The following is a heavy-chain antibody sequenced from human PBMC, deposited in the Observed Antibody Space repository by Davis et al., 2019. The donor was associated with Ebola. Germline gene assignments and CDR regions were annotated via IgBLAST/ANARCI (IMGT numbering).Heavy chain of an antibody. CDR3: ARDLPVQWLPRSYGMDV. D-gene: IGHD3-22*01. Sequence: GESLKISCAASGFTFSSYSMNWVRQAPGKGLEWVSYISSSSSTIYYADSVKGRFTISRDNAKNSLYLQMNSLRDEDTAVYYCARDLPVQWLPRSYGMDVWGQGTTVTVSS. J-gene: IGHJ6*02. V-gene: IGHV3-48*02. CDR2: ISSSSSTI. CDR1: GFTFSSYS.